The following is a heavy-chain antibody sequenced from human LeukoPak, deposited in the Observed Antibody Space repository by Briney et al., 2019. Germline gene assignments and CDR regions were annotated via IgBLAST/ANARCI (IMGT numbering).Heavy chain of an antibody. CDR3: ARDQGWLVKNYYGMDV. Sequence: GGSLRLSCAASGFTFSSYEMNWVRQAPGKGLEWVSYISSSGSTIYYADSVKGRFTIPRDNAKNSLYLQMNSLRAEDTAVYYCARDQGWLVKNYYGMDVWGQGTTVTVSS. CDR1: GFTFSSYE. J-gene: IGHJ6*02. D-gene: IGHD6-19*01. V-gene: IGHV3-48*03. CDR2: ISSSGSTI.